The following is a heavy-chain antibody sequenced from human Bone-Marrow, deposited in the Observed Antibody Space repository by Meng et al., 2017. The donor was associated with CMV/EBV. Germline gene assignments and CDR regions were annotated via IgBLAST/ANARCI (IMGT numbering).Heavy chain of an antibody. D-gene: IGHD5-24*01. Sequence: ASVKVSCKASGYTFTSYDINWVRQATGQGLEWMGWMNPNSGNTGYAQKFQGRVTITRNTSISTAYMELSSLRSEDTAVYYRARSLAGDGDNRWGQGTLVTVSS. CDR2: MNPNSGNT. V-gene: IGHV1-8*03. J-gene: IGHJ4*02. CDR3: ARSLAGDGDNR. CDR1: GYTFTSYD.